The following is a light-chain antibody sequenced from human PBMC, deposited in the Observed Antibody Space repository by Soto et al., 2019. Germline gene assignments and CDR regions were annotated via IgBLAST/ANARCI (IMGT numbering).Light chain of an antibody. Sequence: QSALTQPASVSGSPGQSITISCTGTSSDVGTYDLVSWYQHHPGAAPKLMIYVATRRPSGISNRFSGSKSGNTASLTISGLQAEDEADYYCCSFAGSNSWVFGGGTKLTVL. CDR1: SSDVGTYDL. CDR2: VAT. V-gene: IGLV2-23*01. CDR3: CSFAGSNSWV. J-gene: IGLJ3*02.